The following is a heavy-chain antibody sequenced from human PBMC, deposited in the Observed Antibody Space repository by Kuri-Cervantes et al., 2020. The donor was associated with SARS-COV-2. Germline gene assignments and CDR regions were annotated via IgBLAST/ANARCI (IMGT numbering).Heavy chain of an antibody. CDR1: GDSISSYY. D-gene: IGHD6-19*01. CDR2: ISYSGKT. V-gene: IGHV4-59*01. Sequence: SETLSLTCSVSGDSISSYYWSWIRQPPGKGLEWIGYISYSGKTYYSPSLESRVTISVDTSKNQFSLKLSSVTAADTAVYYCAREHLWLYSSGWSSGGWYFDLWGRGTLVTVSS. CDR3: AREHLWLYSSGWSSGGWYFDL. J-gene: IGHJ2*01.